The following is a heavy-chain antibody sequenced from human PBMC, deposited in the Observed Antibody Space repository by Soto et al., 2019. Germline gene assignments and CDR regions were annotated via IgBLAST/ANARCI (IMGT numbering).Heavy chain of an antibody. CDR1: GFTFTSSA. CDR3: AADPYCSSTSCYGTPMDV. V-gene: IGHV1-58*01. Sequence: VKVSCKASGFTFTSSAVQWVRQARGQRLEWIGWIVVGSGNTNYAQKFQERVTITRDMSTSTAYMELSSLRSEDTAVYYCAADPYCSSTSCYGTPMDVWGQGTTVTVSS. D-gene: IGHD2-2*01. CDR2: IVVGSGNT. J-gene: IGHJ6*02.